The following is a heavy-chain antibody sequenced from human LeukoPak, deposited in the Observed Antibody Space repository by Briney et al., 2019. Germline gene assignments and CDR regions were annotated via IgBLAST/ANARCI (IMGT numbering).Heavy chain of an antibody. CDR3: ARDPRYFGYYYYMDV. CDR1: GYTFTGYY. Sequence: ASVKVSCTASGYTFTGYYMHWVRQAPGQGLGWMGWINPNRGGTNYAQKFQGRVTMTRDTSISTAYMEPSRLRSDDTAVSYCARDPRYFGYYYYMDVWGKGTTVTISS. V-gene: IGHV1-2*02. CDR2: INPNRGGT. D-gene: IGHD3-9*01. J-gene: IGHJ6*03.